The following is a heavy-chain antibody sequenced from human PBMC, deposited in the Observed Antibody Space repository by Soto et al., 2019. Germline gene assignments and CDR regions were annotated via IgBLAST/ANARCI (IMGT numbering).Heavy chain of an antibody. CDR1: GFTFGNYW. J-gene: IGHJ4*02. D-gene: IGHD3-22*01. Sequence: EVQLVESGGGLVQPGGSLRLSCAASGFTFGNYWMSWVRQAPGKGLEWVANIKQDGSEKYYVDSVKGRFTISRDNAKNSLYLQMSSLRAEDTAVYYCARGWPYFFDNSGRYFNYWGQGTLVTVSS. V-gene: IGHV3-7*01. CDR3: ARGWPYFFDNSGRYFNY. CDR2: IKQDGSEK.